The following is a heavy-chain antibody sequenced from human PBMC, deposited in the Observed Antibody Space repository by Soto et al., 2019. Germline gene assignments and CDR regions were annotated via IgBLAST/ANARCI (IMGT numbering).Heavy chain of an antibody. J-gene: IGHJ6*03. D-gene: IGHD2-2*01. CDR2: IRSKANSYAT. V-gene: IGHV3-73*01. CDR3: TRHGGAAAIFAYYYYYMDV. Sequence: GGSLRLSCAASGFTFSGSAMHWVRQASGKGLEWVGRIRSKANSYATAYAASVKGRFTISRDDSKNTAYLQMNSLKTEDTAVYYCTRHGGAAAIFAYYYYYMDVWGKGTTVTVSS. CDR1: GFTFSGSA.